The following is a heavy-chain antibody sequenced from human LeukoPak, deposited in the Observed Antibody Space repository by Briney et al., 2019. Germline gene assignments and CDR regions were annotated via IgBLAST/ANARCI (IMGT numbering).Heavy chain of an antibody. CDR1: GGSITSSTYY. D-gene: IGHD5/OR15-5a*01. V-gene: IGHV4-39*07. Sequence: SETLSLTCTVSGGSITSSTYYWGWIRQPPGKGLEWIGSIYYSGSTYYNPSLKSRVTISVDTSKNQFSLKLSSVTAADTAVYYCARDRVSLYYYYMDVWGKGPRSPSP. CDR3: ARDRVSLYYYYMDV. J-gene: IGHJ6*03. CDR2: IYYSGST.